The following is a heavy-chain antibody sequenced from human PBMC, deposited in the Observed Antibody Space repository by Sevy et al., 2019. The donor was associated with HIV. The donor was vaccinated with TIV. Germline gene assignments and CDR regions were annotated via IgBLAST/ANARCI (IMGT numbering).Heavy chain of an antibody. CDR1: GFTFSSYE. CDR2: VSSSGSST. Sequence: GGSLRLSCAASGFTFSSYEMNWVRQAPGKGLEWLSYVSSSGSSTYYADSVKGRFTISRDNAKNSLFLQMNSLRVEDTAVYYCARDCSSTSCLWGLDVWGQGTAVTVSS. J-gene: IGHJ6*02. CDR3: ARDCSSTSCLWGLDV. D-gene: IGHD2-2*01. V-gene: IGHV3-48*03.